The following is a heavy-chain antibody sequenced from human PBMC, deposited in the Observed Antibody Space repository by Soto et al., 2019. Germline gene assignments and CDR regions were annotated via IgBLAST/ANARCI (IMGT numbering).Heavy chain of an antibody. J-gene: IGHJ4*02. D-gene: IGHD3-10*01. CDR2: ISAHNGNT. Sequence: QVHLVQSGAEVKKPGASVKVSCKGSGYIFTTYGITWVRQAPGQGLEWMGWISAHNGNTNYAQKLQGRVTVTRDTSKSPAYIEPGDPGSDDTAVLLCGRGGYGDLWGQGALVTVSS. V-gene: IGHV1-18*01. CDR1: GYIFTTYG. CDR3: GRGGYGDL.